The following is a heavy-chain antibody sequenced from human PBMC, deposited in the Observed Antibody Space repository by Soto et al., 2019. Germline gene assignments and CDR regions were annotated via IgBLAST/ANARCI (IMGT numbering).Heavy chain of an antibody. CDR1: GFTFTSSA. D-gene: IGHD6-19*01. CDR3: AAPITQWRYFYYGMDV. J-gene: IGHJ6*02. Sequence: SVKVSCKSSGFTFTSSAVQWVRQARGQRLEWIGWIVVGSGNTNYAQKFQERVTITRDMSTSTAYMELSSLRSEDTAVYYCAAPITQWRYFYYGMDVWGQGTTVTVSS. CDR2: IVVGSGNT. V-gene: IGHV1-58*01.